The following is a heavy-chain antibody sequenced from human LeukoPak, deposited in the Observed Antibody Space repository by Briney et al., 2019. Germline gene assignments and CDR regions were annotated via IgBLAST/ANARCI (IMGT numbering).Heavy chain of an antibody. CDR3: ARVSAHAGIAVAASDY. D-gene: IGHD6-19*01. CDR2: IRYDGSNK. CDR1: GFTFSSYG. J-gene: IGHJ4*02. Sequence: TGGSLRLSCAASGFTFSSYGMHWIRQAPGKGLEWVAFIRYDGSNKYYADSVKGRFTISRDNAKNSLYLQMNGLRAEDTAVYYCARVSAHAGIAVAASDYWGQGTLVTVSS. V-gene: IGHV3-30*02.